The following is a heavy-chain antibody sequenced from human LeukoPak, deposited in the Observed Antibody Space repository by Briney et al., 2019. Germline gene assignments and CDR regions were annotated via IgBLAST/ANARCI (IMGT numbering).Heavy chain of an antibody. CDR1: AFSAGFPFSGYA. V-gene: IGHV3-23*01. CDR3: ANAPATGEGYYFYYMDV. CDR2: VNGRGATL. Sequence: GPSLRPSCAASAFSAGFPFSGYAVSWVRQAPGTGPEWVVSVNGRGATLYYADYVRGRFTISRNNSKSTVYLQMISLGADDTAVYCCANAPATGEGYYFYYMDVWGKGTTVTVSS. D-gene: IGHD7-27*01. J-gene: IGHJ6*03.